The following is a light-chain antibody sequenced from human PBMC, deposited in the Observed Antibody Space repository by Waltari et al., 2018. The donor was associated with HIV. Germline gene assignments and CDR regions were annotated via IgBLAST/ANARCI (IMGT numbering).Light chain of an antibody. CDR2: EAS. J-gene: IGLJ2*01. Sequence: QSALTQPPSASGSPGQSVTTSCTGTSSDVGGYNYVPCDQQRPGKAPKLMISEASKRPSGVPYRFSGSKSGNTASLTVSGLQAEDEADYYCSSYAGSNNFGVFGGGTKLTVL. V-gene: IGLV2-8*01. CDR3: SSYAGSNNFGV. CDR1: SSDVGGYNY.